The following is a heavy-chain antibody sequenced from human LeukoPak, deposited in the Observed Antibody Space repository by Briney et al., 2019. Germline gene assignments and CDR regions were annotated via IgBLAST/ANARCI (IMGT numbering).Heavy chain of an antibody. D-gene: IGHD2/OR15-2a*01. Sequence: GGSLRLSCAASGFTFSNYWMHWVRQAPGKGLVWVSRINSDGSSTSYADSVKGRFTISRDNAKNTLYVQMNSLRAEDTAVYYCASAILLGPSWFDPWGQGTLVTVSS. CDR1: GFTFSNYW. CDR2: INSDGSST. V-gene: IGHV3-74*01. CDR3: ASAILLGPSWFDP. J-gene: IGHJ5*02.